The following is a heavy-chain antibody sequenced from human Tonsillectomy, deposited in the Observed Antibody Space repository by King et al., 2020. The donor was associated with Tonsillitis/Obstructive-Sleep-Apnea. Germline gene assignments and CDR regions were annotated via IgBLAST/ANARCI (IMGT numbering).Heavy chain of an antibody. CDR3: ARDHYGDYPKYAFDI. CDR2: IWYDGSNK. Sequence: VQLVESGGGVVQPGRSLRLSCAASGFTFSSYGMHWVRQAPGKGLEWVAVIWYDGSNKYYADSVKGRFTISRDNSKNTLYLQMNGLRAEDTAVYYCARDHYGDYPKYAFDIWGQGTMVTVSS. CDR1: GFTFSSYG. V-gene: IGHV3-33*01. D-gene: IGHD4-17*01. J-gene: IGHJ3*02.